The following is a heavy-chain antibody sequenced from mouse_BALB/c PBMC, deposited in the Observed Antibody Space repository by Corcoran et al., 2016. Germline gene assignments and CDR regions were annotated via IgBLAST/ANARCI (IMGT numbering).Heavy chain of an antibody. Sequence: QVTLKESGPGILQPSQTLSLTCSFSGFSLSTSGMGVSWIRQPSGKGLEWLAHIYWDDDKRYNPSLKSRLTISKDTSRNQVFLKITSVDTADTATYYCARSPGYYAFDYWGQGTTLTVSS. J-gene: IGHJ2*01. CDR1: GFSLSTSGMG. D-gene: IGHD2-3*01. CDR2: IYWDDDK. CDR3: ARSPGYYAFDY. V-gene: IGHV8-12*01.